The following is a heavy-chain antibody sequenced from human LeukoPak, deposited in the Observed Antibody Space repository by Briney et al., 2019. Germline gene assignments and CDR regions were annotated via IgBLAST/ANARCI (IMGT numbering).Heavy chain of an antibody. V-gene: IGHV3-74*01. J-gene: IGHJ4*02. Sequence: GGSLRLSCAASGFTFTTYWMHWVRQVPGKGLVWVSRINSDGSSTTYADSVKGRFTISRDNAKNTLYLQMNSLRAEDTAVYYCAKPIVGITRGSDYWGQGTLVTVSS. D-gene: IGHD1-26*01. CDR1: GFTFTTYW. CDR3: AKPIVGITRGSDY. CDR2: INSDGSST.